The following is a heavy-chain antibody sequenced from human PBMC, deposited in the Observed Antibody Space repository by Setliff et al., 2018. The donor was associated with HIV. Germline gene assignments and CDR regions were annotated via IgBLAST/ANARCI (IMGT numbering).Heavy chain of an antibody. V-gene: IGHV4-38-2*02. CDR2: IYHNEKT. Sequence: ASETLSLTCTVSGDSISSDFYWGWIRQPPGKGLEWIGSIYHNEKTYYNPSLKSRVTISIDTSKNQFSLKLSSVTAADAAVYYCASRVYYYDSSGYLREEGFDPWGQGTLVTVSS. D-gene: IGHD3-22*01. CDR1: GDSISSDFY. CDR3: ASRVYYYDSSGYLREEGFDP. J-gene: IGHJ5*02.